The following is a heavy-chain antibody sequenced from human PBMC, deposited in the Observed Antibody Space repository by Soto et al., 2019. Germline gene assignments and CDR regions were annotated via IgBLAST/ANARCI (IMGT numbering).Heavy chain of an antibody. CDR3: AREQWGFDS. D-gene: IGHD6-19*01. CDR1: GGSITTNGHY. CDR2: IYYTGNS. Sequence: QVQLQESGPELVKPSQPLSLTCSVSGGSITTNGHYWTWIRQPPGQGLEWIAYIYYTGNSYLNPSLKSRLSISVDTSKNQFSLELRSVTAADTAVYYCAREQWGFDSWGQGTLVTVSS. V-gene: IGHV4-31*03. J-gene: IGHJ4*02.